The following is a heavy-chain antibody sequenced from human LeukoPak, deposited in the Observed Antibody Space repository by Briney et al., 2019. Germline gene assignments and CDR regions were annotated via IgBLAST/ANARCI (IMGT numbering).Heavy chain of an antibody. CDR2: ISYDGSNK. V-gene: IGHV3-30*18. D-gene: IGHD1-26*01. CDR1: GFTFSSYG. CDR3: AKLNSGTYNPAWYFDY. J-gene: IGHJ4*02. Sequence: PGGSLRLSCAASGFTFSSYGMHWVCQAPGKGLEWVAVISYDGSNKYYADSVKGRFTISRDNSKNTLYLQMNSLRAEDTAVYYCAKLNSGTYNPAWYFDYWGQGTLVTVSS.